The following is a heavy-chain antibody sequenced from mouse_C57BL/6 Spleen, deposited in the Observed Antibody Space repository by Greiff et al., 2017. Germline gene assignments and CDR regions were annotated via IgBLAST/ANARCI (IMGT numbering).Heavy chain of an antibody. CDR2: IDPSDSYT. CDR1: GYTFTSYW. V-gene: IGHV1-59*01. J-gene: IGHJ4*01. Sequence: QVQLQQPGAELVRPGTSVKLSCKASGYTFTSYWMHWVKQRPGQGLEWIGVIDPSDSYTNYNQKFKGKATLTVDTSSSTAYMQLSSLTSEDSAVYYCAENYYGSSYGGFYYAMDYWGQGTSVTVSS. CDR3: AENYYGSSYGGFYYAMDY. D-gene: IGHD1-1*01.